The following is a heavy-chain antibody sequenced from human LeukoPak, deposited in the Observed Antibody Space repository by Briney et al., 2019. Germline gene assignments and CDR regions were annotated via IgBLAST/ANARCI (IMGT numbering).Heavy chain of an antibody. CDR2: IIPIFGTA. Sequence: GASVKVSCKPSGGTFSSYAISWVRQAPGQGLEWMGGIIPIFGTASYAQKFQGRVTITADESTSTAYMELSSLRSEDTAVYYCARVGSSGSYYYFDYWGQGTLVTVSS. V-gene: IGHV1-69*13. D-gene: IGHD1-26*01. J-gene: IGHJ4*02. CDR3: ARVGSSGSYYYFDY. CDR1: GGTFSSYA.